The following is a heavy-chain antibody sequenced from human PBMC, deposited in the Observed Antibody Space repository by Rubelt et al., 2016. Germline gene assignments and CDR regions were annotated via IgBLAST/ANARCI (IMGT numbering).Heavy chain of an antibody. CDR3: ARVLYTMTYYYYGMDV. CDR2: IYHSGST. D-gene: IGHD3-22*01. V-gene: IGHV4-30-2*01. CDR1: GGSISSGGYS. J-gene: IGHJ6*02. Sequence: QLQLQESGSGLVKPSQTLSLTCAVSGGSISSGGYSWSWIRQPPGKGLEWIGYIYHSGSTYYNPSLKSPFSLSVYTSKTQFSLKLSFVTASYTAVYYCARVLYTMTYYYYGMDVWGQWTTVTVSS.